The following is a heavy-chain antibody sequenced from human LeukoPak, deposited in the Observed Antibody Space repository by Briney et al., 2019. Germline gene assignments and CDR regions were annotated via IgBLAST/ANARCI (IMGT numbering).Heavy chain of an antibody. J-gene: IGHJ4*02. CDR3: ARHSDILTGYHNPNFDY. Sequence: PGGSLRLSCAASGFTFSSYAMSWVRQAPGKGLEWVSAISGSGGSTYYADSVKGRFTISRDNSKNTLYLQMNSLRAEDTAVYYCARHSDILTGYHNPNFDYWGQGTLVTVSS. V-gene: IGHV3-23*01. D-gene: IGHD3-9*01. CDR1: GFTFSSYA. CDR2: ISGSGGST.